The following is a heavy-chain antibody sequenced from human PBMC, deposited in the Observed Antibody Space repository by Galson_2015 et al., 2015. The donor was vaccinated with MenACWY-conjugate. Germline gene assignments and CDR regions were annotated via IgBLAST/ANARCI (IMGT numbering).Heavy chain of an antibody. J-gene: IGHJ4*02. CDR1: GFTFSSSA. CDR3: AKAYIVVVPDAAYDC. Sequence: SLRLSWAASGFTFSSSAMSWVRQAPGKGLEWVSAISGSGGSTYYADSVKGRFTISRDNSKNTLYLRMDSLRAEDTAIYYCAKAYIVVVPDAAYDCWGQGALVTVSS. CDR2: ISGSGGST. V-gene: IGHV3-23*01. D-gene: IGHD2-2*01.